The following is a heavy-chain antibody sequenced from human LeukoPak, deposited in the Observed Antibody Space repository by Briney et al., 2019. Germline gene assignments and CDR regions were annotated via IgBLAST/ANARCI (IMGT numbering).Heavy chain of an antibody. CDR1: GFTFSNAW. Sequence: PGGSLRLSCAASGFTFSNAWMSWVRQAPGKGLEWVGRIKSKTDGGTTDYAAPVKGRFTISRDDSKNTLYLQMNSLKTEDTAVYYCTTKVGYSGYDGFDYWGQGTLVTVSS. CDR2: IKSKTDGGTT. V-gene: IGHV3-15*01. CDR3: TTKVGYSGYDGFDY. D-gene: IGHD5-12*01. J-gene: IGHJ4*02.